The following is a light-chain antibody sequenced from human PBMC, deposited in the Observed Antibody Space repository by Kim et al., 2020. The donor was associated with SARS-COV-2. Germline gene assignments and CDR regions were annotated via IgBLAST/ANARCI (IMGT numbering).Light chain of an antibody. J-gene: IGLJ3*02. CDR2: DDN. CDR3: ASWDTRLKGWV. Sequence: QRVIVSCSGSRSNIGTNAVNWYQHVPGTAPKLLLYDDNRRPSGVPDRVSGSRSGTSASLAIGGLQSEDEADYYCASWDTRLKGWVFGGGTQLTVL. V-gene: IGLV1-44*01. CDR1: RSNIGTNA.